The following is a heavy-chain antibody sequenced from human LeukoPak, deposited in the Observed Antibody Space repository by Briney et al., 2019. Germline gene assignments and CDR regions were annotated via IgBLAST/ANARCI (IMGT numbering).Heavy chain of an antibody. CDR2: MYQSGST. D-gene: IGHD2-2*01. V-gene: IGHV4-38-2*02. CDR3: ARDFRRSLCTSCPSLYYFDY. J-gene: IGHJ4*02. CDR1: GYSISSGYY. Sequence: SETLSLTCTVSGYSISSGYYWGWIRQSPGKGLEWIASMYQSGSTYYNPSLKSRVTISVDTSQNQFSLKLSSVTAADTAVYYCARDFRRSLCTSCPSLYYFDYWGQGTLVTVSS.